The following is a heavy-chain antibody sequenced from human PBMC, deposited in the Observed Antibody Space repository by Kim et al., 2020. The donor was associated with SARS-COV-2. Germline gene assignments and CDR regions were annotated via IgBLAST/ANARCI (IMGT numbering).Heavy chain of an antibody. V-gene: IGHV4-59*08. D-gene: IGHD1-26*01. CDR1: GGSISSYY. J-gene: IGHJ4*02. CDR2: IYYSGST. Sequence: SETLSLTCTVSGGSISSYYWSWIRQPPGKGLEWIGDIYYSGSTNYNPSLKSRVTISVDTSKNQFSLKLSSVTAADTAVYYCARTSISSRELLDYWGQGTLVTVSS. CDR3: ARTSISSRELLDY.